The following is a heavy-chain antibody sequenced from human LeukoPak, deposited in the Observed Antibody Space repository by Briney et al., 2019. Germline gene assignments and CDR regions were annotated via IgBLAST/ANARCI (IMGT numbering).Heavy chain of an antibody. CDR3: ARGDGYDFFDY. D-gene: IGHD5-24*01. V-gene: IGHV3-21*01. Sequence: GGSLRLSCAASGFTFSSYSMNWVRQAPGKGLEWVSSISSSSSYIYYADSVKGRFTISRDNSKNTLFLQMNSLRAEDTAVYFCARGDGYDFFDYWGQGTLVTVSS. CDR1: GFTFSSYS. CDR2: ISSSSSYI. J-gene: IGHJ4*02.